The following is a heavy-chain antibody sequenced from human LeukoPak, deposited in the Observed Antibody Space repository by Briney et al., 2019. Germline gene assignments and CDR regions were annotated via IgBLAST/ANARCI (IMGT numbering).Heavy chain of an antibody. CDR3: AREGSGWSY. Sequence: SETLSLTCAVYGGSFSDYSWSWIRQPPGKGLEWIGEINHSGSTNYNPSLKSRVTISVDTSKNQFSLKLSSVTAADTAVYYCAREGSGWSYWGQGTLVTVSS. CDR1: GGSFSDYS. CDR2: INHSGST. D-gene: IGHD6-19*01. V-gene: IGHV4-34*01. J-gene: IGHJ4*02.